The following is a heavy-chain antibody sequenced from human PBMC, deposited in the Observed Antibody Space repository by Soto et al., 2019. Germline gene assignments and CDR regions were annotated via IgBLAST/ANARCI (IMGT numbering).Heavy chain of an antibody. CDR3: ARDLPIVGTTTWDY. Sequence: SVKVSCKASGYTFTGYYIHWVRHTPGQGLEWMGWINPNNGGTNYVQKFQGRVTMTRDTSISTAYMELRRLTSDDTAVYYCARDLPIVGTTTWDYWGQGTLVTVYS. V-gene: IGHV1-2*02. CDR1: GYTFTGYY. J-gene: IGHJ4*02. CDR2: INPNNGGT. D-gene: IGHD1-26*01.